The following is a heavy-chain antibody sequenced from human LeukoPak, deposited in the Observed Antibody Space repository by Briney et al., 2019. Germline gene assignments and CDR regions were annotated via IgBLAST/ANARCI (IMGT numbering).Heavy chain of an antibody. Sequence: SETLSLTCAVSGGSISPYSWNWIRQPPGKGLEWIGNIYYTGSTNYNSYPKSRVTISVDTSKSQDSLNLSSVTAADTAVYYCSRVPNWDNNGSYHYCMDVWGQGTTVTVSS. CDR2: IYYTGST. CDR3: SRVPNWDNNGSYHYCMDV. V-gene: IGHV4-59*01. J-gene: IGHJ6*02. CDR1: GGSISPYS. D-gene: IGHD1/OR15-1a*01.